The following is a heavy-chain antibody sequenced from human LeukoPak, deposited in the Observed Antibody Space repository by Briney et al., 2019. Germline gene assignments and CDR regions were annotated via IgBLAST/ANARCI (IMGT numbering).Heavy chain of an antibody. CDR1: GFTFSDYY. CDR3: APQPYSYGPHFDY. J-gene: IGHJ4*02. V-gene: IGHV3-11*01. Sequence: IPGGSLRLSCAASGFTFSDYYMSWLRQAPGKGLEWVSHISSSGSTIYYADSVKGRFTISRDNAKNSLYLQMNSLRAEDTAVYYCAPQPYSYGPHFDYWGQGTLVTVSS. D-gene: IGHD5-18*01. CDR2: ISSSGSTI.